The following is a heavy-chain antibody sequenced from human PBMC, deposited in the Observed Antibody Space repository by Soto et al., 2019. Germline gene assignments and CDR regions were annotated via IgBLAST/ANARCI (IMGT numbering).Heavy chain of an antibody. D-gene: IGHD3-10*01. CDR3: ARRDAGGMDV. CDR2: IYPGDSDT. V-gene: IGHV5-51*01. J-gene: IGHJ6*02. Sequence: PGESLKISCESSGYTFANYWIGWVRQVPGKGLEWVAIIYPGDSDTRYSPSFQGQVTISADKSISTAYLQWSSLKASDTAMYYCARRDAGGMDVWGQGTTVTVSS. CDR1: GYTFANYW.